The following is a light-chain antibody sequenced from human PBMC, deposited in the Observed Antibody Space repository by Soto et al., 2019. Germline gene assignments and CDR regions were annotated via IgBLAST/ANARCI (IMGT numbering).Light chain of an antibody. Sequence: QSVLTQPPSVSEAPRQRVTISCSGSSSNIGNNAVNWYQQLPGKAPKLLIYYDDLLPSGVSDRFSGSKSGTSASLAISGLQSEDEADYYGAAWVDSLNGYVFGTGTKVTVL. CDR3: AAWVDSLNGYV. CDR1: SSNIGNNA. V-gene: IGLV1-36*01. J-gene: IGLJ1*01. CDR2: YDD.